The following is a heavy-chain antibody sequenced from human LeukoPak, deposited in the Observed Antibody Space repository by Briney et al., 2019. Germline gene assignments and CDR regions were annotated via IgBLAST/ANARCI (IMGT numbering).Heavy chain of an antibody. V-gene: IGHV4-61*02. D-gene: IGHD3-3*01. CDR2: IFTSGNS. J-gene: IGHJ3*02. CDR1: GDSISGNHY. CDR3: ARGYYDFWSGYSPLDAFDI. Sequence: SQTLSLTCTVSGDSISGNHYWNWIRQPAGKGLEWIGRIFTSGNSNYNPSLTSRVTISLDTSKDQFSLKLSSVTAADTAVYYCARGYYDFWSGYSPLDAFDIWGQGTMVTVSS.